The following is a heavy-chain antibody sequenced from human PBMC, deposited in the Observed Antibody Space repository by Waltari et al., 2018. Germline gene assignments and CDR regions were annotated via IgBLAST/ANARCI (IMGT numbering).Heavy chain of an antibody. J-gene: IGHJ6*02. CDR3: ARIMAAGTFYYYYGMDV. Sequence: QVQLQQWGAGLLKPSETLSITCAVYGGSFSGYYWSWIRQPPGKGLEWIGEINHSGSTNYNPSLKSRVTISVDTSKNQFSLKLSSVTAADTAVYYCARIMAAGTFYYYYGMDVWGQGTTVTVSS. D-gene: IGHD6-13*01. V-gene: IGHV4-34*01. CDR1: GGSFSGYY. CDR2: INHSGST.